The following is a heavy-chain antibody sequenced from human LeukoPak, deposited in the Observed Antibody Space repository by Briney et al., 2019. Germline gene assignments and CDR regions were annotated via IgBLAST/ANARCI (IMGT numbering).Heavy chain of an antibody. Sequence: ASVKVSCKASGCTFTSYYMHWVRQAPGQGLEWMGVINPSGGSTSYAQKFQGRVTMTRDTSTSTVYMELSSLRSEDTAVYHCARDLGPGRRYEFWSGYYNTKNRPISYFDYWGQGTLVTVSS. CDR3: ARDLGPGRRYEFWSGYYNTKNRPISYFDY. V-gene: IGHV1-46*01. CDR1: GCTFTSYY. CDR2: INPSGGST. D-gene: IGHD3-3*01. J-gene: IGHJ4*02.